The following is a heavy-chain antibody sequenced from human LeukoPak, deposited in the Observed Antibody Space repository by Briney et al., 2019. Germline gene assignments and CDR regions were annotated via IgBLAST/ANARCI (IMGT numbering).Heavy chain of an antibody. J-gene: IGHJ3*02. CDR3: ARGLGATSYAFDI. CDR1: GFTFSSYS. Sequence: GGSLRLSCAASGFTFSSYSMNWVRQAPGEGLEWVSSISSSSSYIYYADSVKGRFTISRDNAKNSLYLQMNSLRAEDTAVYYCARGLGATSYAFDIWGQGTMVTVSS. D-gene: IGHD1-26*01. CDR2: ISSSSSYI. V-gene: IGHV3-21*01.